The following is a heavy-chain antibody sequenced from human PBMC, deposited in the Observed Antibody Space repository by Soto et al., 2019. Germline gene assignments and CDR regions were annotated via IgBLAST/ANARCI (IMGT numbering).Heavy chain of an antibody. CDR1: GFSFTGYY. CDR3: AKDLTRQLAYWLDP. Sequence: ASVKVSCKASGFSFTGYYIHWLRQAPGQGLEWMGWINAHSGGTEYAQKFQGRVALTRDTSIATAYLTLTSLTSDDTALYYCAKDLTRQLAYWLDPWGQGTQVTVSS. V-gene: IGHV1-2*02. D-gene: IGHD6-6*01. J-gene: IGHJ5*02. CDR2: INAHSGGT.